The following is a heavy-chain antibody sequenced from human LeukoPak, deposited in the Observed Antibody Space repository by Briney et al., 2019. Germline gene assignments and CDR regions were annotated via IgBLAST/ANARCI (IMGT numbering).Heavy chain of an antibody. CDR3: AKGGSTNFYYGDV. J-gene: IGHJ6*02. CDR1: GGSISSTNW. Sequence: PSGTLSLTCGVSGGSISSTNWWSWVRQPPGQGLEWIGEISLSGVTNYNPSLKSRVTMSLDRSKNHLSLTLTSVTAADTAVYYCAKGGSTNFYYGDVWGQGTTVTVSS. D-gene: IGHD2/OR15-2a*01. CDR2: ISLSGVT. V-gene: IGHV4-4*02.